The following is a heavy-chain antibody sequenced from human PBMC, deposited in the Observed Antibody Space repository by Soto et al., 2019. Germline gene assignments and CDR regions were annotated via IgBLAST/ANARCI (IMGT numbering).Heavy chain of an antibody. CDR1: GGTFSSYA. V-gene: IGHV1-69*01. J-gene: IGHJ2*01. D-gene: IGHD3-3*01. CDR2: IIPIFGTA. Sequence: QVQLVQSGAEVKKPGSSVKVSCKASGGTFSSYAISWVRQAPGQGLEWMGGIIPIFGTANYAQKFQGRVTITADESTSTAYMELSRLRSEDTAVYYCARGLRFLEWLGYFDLWGRGTLVTVSS. CDR3: ARGLRFLEWLGYFDL.